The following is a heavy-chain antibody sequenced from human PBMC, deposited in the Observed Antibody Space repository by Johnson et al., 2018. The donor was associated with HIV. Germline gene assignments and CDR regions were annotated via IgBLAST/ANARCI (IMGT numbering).Heavy chain of an antibody. D-gene: IGHD3-10*01. V-gene: IGHV3-7*01. Sequence: VQLVESGGGLVQPGGSLRLSCAASGFIFNNYWMSWVRQAPGKGLEWVANIKQDGSDKYYVDSVKGRFTISRDNANNSLYLQMNSLRAEDTAVYYCARVLLWFGEFDAFDIWGQGTMVTVSS. CDR3: ARVLLWFGEFDAFDI. CDR1: GFIFNNYW. J-gene: IGHJ3*02. CDR2: IKQDGSDK.